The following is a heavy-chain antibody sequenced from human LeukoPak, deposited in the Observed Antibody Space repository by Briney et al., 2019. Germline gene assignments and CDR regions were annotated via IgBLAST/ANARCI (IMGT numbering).Heavy chain of an antibody. Sequence: SETLSLTCTVSGGSISSSSYYWGWIRQPPGKGLEWIGRIYYSGSTYYNPSLKSRVTISVDTSKNQFSLKLSSVTAADTAVYYCARLSRAVAGKDYFDYWGQGTLVTVSS. J-gene: IGHJ4*02. CDR2: IYYSGST. V-gene: IGHV4-39*01. D-gene: IGHD6-19*01. CDR1: GGSISSSSYY. CDR3: ARLSRAVAGKDYFDY.